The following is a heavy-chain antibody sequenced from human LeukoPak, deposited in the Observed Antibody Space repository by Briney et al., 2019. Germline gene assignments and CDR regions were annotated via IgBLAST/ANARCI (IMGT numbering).Heavy chain of an antibody. D-gene: IGHD5-18*01. V-gene: IGHV1-69*04. Sequence: SVKVSCKASGGTFSSYAISWVRQAPGQGLEWMGRIIPIFGIANYAQKFQGRVTITADKSTSTAYMELSSLRSEDTAVYYCAAPTAMVTPLDYYYYGMDVWGQGTTVTVSS. J-gene: IGHJ6*02. CDR2: IIPIFGIA. CDR3: AAPTAMVTPLDYYYYGMDV. CDR1: GGTFSSYA.